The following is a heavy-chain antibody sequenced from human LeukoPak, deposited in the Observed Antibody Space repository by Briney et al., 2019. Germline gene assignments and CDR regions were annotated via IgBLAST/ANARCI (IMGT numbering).Heavy chain of an antibody. Sequence: PSETLSLTCAVYGGSFSGYYWSWIRQPPGKGLEWIGEINHSGSTYYNPSLKSRVTISVDRSKNQFSLKLSSVTAADTAVYYCAARYYDSGGYYYDYWGQGTLVTVSS. D-gene: IGHD3-22*01. CDR1: GGSFSGYY. CDR2: INHSGST. V-gene: IGHV4-34*01. J-gene: IGHJ4*02. CDR3: AARYYDSGGYYYDY.